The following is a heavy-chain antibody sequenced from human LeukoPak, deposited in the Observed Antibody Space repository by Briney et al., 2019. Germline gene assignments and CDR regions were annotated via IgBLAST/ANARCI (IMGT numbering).Heavy chain of an antibody. CDR3: AALGGGNYYMDV. V-gene: IGHV4-39*07. CDR1: GGSISSSSYY. D-gene: IGHD3-3*01. CDR2: IYYSGST. Sequence: SGTLSLTCAVSGGSISSSSYYWGWIRQPPGKGLEWIGSIYYSGSTYYNPSRKSRVTISVETSRNQCSLKLRSVTAAHTAVYYCAALGGGNYYMDVWGKGTTVTVPS. J-gene: IGHJ6*03.